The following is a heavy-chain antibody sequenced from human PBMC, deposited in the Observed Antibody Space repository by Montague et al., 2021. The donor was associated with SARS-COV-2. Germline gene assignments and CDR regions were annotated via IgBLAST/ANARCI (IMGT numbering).Heavy chain of an antibody. V-gene: IGHV6-1*01. J-gene: IGHJ6*02. CDR1: GDSVSSNSAT. CDR2: TYYRSKWCN. CDR3: TSGREGNYNVMDV. D-gene: IGHD1-1*01. Sequence: CAISGDSVSSNSATWNWVRQSPSRGLEWLGRTYYRSKWCNDYAVSVRGRVTTNPDTSKNQFSLQLNSVTPEDTAIYYCTSGREGNYNVMDVWGQGTTVTVSS.